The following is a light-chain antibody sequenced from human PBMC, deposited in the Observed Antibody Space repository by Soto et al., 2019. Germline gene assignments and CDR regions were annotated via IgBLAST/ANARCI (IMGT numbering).Light chain of an antibody. V-gene: IGLV2-8*01. CDR1: GSDVGGYNY. Sequence: QSVLTQPPSASGSPGQSVTISCSGSGSDVGGYNYVSWYQHHPGKAPKLMIYEVSKRPSGVPDRFSGSKSGNTASLTVSGLQAEDEADYYFTSYAGNNNYVLFGGGTKLTFL. CDR2: EVS. CDR3: TSYAGNNNYVL. J-gene: IGLJ3*02.